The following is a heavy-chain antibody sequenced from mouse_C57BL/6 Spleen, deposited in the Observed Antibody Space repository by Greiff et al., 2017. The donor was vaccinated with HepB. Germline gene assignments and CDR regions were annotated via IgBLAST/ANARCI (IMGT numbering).Heavy chain of an antibody. CDR2: ISYSGST. CDR1: GYSITSDY. D-gene: IGHD2-1*01. V-gene: IGHV3-8*01. J-gene: IGHJ1*03. CDR3: ARYGIYYGNHGGYFDV. Sequence: EVQLVESGPGLAKPSQTLSLTCSVTGYSITSDYWNWIRKFPGNKLEYMGYISYSGSTYYNPSLKSRISITRDTSKNQYYLQLNSVTTEDTATYYCARYGIYYGNHGGYFDVWGTGTTVTVSS.